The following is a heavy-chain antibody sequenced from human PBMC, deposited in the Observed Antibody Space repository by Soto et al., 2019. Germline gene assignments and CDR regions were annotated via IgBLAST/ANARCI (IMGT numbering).Heavy chain of an antibody. CDR1: GYTFTSYA. CDR3: ARETRYCSGGSCYRNVNYMDV. CDR2: INAGNGNT. Sequence: ASLKVSCKASGYTFTSYAMHWVRQAPGQRLEWMGWINAGNGNTKYSQKFQGRVTITRDTSASTAYMELSSLRSEDTAVYYCARETRYCSGGSCYRNVNYMDVWGKGTTVTVSS. V-gene: IGHV1-3*01. J-gene: IGHJ6*03. D-gene: IGHD2-15*01.